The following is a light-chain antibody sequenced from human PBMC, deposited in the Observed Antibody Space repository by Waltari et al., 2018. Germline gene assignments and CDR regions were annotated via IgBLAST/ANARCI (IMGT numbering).Light chain of an antibody. CDR2: NVD. CDR3: AAWDDTLKGL. Sequence: QSVLTQPPSASGAPGQRVTITCSIGSSNIGSNTVNWYQQFPGTAPKLLMFNVDQRASGVPGRFSGSRSVTSASLAISGLQSEDEATYSCAAWDDTLKGLFGGGTTLTVL. V-gene: IGLV1-44*01. J-gene: IGLJ3*02. CDR1: SSNIGSNT.